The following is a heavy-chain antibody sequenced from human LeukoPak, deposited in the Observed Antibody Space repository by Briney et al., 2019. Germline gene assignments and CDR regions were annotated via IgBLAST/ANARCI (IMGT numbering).Heavy chain of an antibody. Sequence: GGSLRLSCAAYGFTVSSNCMSWDRQAPGKGLEWVSVIYSGGSTYYADSVKGRFTISRDNSKNTLYLQMYSLRAEDTAVYYCARDNSSGWYSDYWGQGTLVTVSS. V-gene: IGHV3-53*01. D-gene: IGHD6-19*01. CDR3: ARDNSSGWYSDY. CDR1: GFTVSSNC. J-gene: IGHJ4*02. CDR2: IYSGGST.